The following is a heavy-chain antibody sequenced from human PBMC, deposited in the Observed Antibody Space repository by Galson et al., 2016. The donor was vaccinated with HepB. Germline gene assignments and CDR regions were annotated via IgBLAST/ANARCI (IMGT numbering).Heavy chain of an antibody. J-gene: IGHJ6*02. CDR1: GFTFSSYG. D-gene: IGHD5-18*01. CDR2: IWYDESNK. V-gene: IGHV3-33*01. CDR3: ARPHVAMVTGYYYGMDV. Sequence: SLRLSCAAFGFTFSSYGMHWVRQAPGKGLEWVAFIWYDESNKYYADSVNGRFTISRDTSKNTLNLQMNSLRAEDTAVYYCARPHVAMVTGYYYGMDVWGQGTTVTVSS.